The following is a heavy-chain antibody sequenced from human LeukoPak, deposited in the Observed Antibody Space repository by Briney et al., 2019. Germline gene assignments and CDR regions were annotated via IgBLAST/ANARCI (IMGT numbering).Heavy chain of an antibody. Sequence: GGSLRLSCAASGFTFSSFAMSWVRQAPGKGLEWVSGVSGGGGTTSYADSVKGRSTVSRDNSKNTLYLQMNTLRAEDTAMYYCAKGMSSSWTYNYFDCWGQGTLVTVSS. CDR3: AKGMSSSWTYNYFDC. CDR2: VSGGGGTT. CDR1: GFTFSSFA. V-gene: IGHV3-23*01. D-gene: IGHD6-13*01. J-gene: IGHJ4*02.